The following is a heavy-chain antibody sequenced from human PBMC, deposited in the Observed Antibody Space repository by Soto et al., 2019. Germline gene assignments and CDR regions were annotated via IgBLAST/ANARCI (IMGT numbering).Heavy chain of an antibody. CDR2: INTDGSTT. D-gene: IGHD5-12*01. J-gene: IGHJ4*02. V-gene: IGHV3-74*01. CDR3: VRIRRGDGYTFGY. Sequence: EVQLVESGGVSVQPGGSLRLSCTASGFTLSNYWMHWVRQAPGKGLVWVSRINTDGSTTTYADSVKGRFTISRDNAKNTLYLQINSLGDEDTAVYYCVRIRRGDGYTFGYGGQGTLVTVSS. CDR1: GFTLSNYW.